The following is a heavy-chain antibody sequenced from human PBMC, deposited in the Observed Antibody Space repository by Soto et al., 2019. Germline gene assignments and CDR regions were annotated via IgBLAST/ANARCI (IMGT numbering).Heavy chain of an antibody. CDR3: ARDMAYGHFLPALF. Sequence: QGQLVQSGAEVKKPGASVKVSCRASGYTFTGYYIHWVRQAPGQGLEWMGWINPKSGVTNYAQKLLGIVTMMMDQSKSTPYMELSRLGSDVTAVYYWARDMAYGHFLPALFWGQGTLVTVAS. CDR2: INPKSGVT. CDR1: GYTFTGYY. D-gene: IGHD4-17*01. J-gene: IGHJ4*02. V-gene: IGHV1-2*02.